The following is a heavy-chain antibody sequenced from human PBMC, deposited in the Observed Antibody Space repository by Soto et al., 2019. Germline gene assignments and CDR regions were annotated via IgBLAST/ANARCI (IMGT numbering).Heavy chain of an antibody. V-gene: IGHV3-23*01. CDR2: ISGSGGST. Sequence: EVQLLESGGGLVQPGGSLRLSCAASGFTFSSYAMSWVRQAPGKGLEWVSAISGSGGSTYYADSVKGRFTISRDNSXNMXYLQMNSLRAEDTAVYYCAKDWGIAAAGAMTPLDYWGQGTLVTVSS. D-gene: IGHD6-13*01. CDR3: AKDWGIAAAGAMTPLDY. CDR1: GFTFSSYA. J-gene: IGHJ4*02.